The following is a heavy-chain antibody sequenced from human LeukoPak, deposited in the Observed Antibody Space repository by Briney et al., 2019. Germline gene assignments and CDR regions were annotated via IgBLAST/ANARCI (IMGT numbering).Heavy chain of an antibody. V-gene: IGHV4-39*01. CDR3: ARPSIDDAFDI. Sequence: TETLSLTCTVSGGSISSSSYYWGWIRQPPGKGLEWIGSIYYSGSTYYNPSLKSRVTISVDTSKNQFSLKLSSVTAADTAVYYCARPSIDDAFDIWGQGTMLTVSS. D-gene: IGHD3-16*02. CDR2: IYYSGST. J-gene: IGHJ3*02. CDR1: GGSISSSSYY.